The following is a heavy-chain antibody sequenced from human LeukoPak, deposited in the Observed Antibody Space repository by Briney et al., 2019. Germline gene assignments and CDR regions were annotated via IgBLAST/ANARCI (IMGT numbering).Heavy chain of an antibody. CDR2: IWYDGSKK. V-gene: IGHV3-33*08. CDR1: GFTFSSYA. Sequence: GGSLRLSCAASGFTFSSYAMHWVRQAPGKGLEWVAVIWYDGSKKFYADSGKGRFTISRDKSKNTLYLQMNSLRVEDTAVYYCAREGCSGTSCYGVDAFDIWGQGTKVTVSS. J-gene: IGHJ3*02. CDR3: AREGCSGTSCYGVDAFDI. D-gene: IGHD2-15*01.